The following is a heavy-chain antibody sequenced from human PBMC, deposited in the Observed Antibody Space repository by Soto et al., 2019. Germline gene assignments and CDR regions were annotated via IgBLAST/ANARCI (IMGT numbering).Heavy chain of an antibody. CDR2: IIPIFGTA. CDR3: ARTPRSMVRGVRPLNWFDP. V-gene: IGHV1-69*01. Sequence: QVQLVQSGAEVKKPGSSVKVSCKASGGTFSSYAISWVRQAPGQGLEWMGGIIPIFGTANYAQKFQGRVTITADESTSTAYMELSSLRSEDTAVYYCARTPRSMVRGVRPLNWFDPWGQGTLVTVSS. D-gene: IGHD3-10*01. CDR1: GGTFSSYA. J-gene: IGHJ5*02.